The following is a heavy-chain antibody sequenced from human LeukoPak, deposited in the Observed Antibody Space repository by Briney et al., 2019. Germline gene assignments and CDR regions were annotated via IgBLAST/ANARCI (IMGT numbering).Heavy chain of an antibody. D-gene: IGHD1-26*01. CDR2: ISSNGGST. J-gene: IGHJ4*02. CDR1: GFTVSSNY. CDR3: AILSGNYYRY. V-gene: IGHV3-64*01. Sequence: GGSLRLSCAASGFTVSSNYMSWVRQAPGKGLEYVSAISSNGGSTYYANSVKGRFTISRDNSKNTLYLQMGSLRAEDMAVYYCAILSGNYYRYWGQGTLVTVSS.